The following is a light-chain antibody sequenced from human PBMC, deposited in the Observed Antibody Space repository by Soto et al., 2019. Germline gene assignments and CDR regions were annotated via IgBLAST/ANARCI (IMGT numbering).Light chain of an antibody. CDR1: QSIGDR. V-gene: IGKV1-5*01. J-gene: IGKJ1*01. Sequence: DIQMTQSPSTLSASVGDRVTLTCRASQSIGDRLAWYQRKPGKAPKLLIFDASSLESGVPSRFSGSGSGTEFTLTISSLQPDDFATYYCQHYSTVWAFGQGTKVEI. CDR2: DAS. CDR3: QHYSTVWA.